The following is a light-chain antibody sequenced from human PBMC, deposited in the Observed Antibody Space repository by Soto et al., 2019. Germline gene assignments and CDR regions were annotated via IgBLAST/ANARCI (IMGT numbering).Light chain of an antibody. V-gene: IGKV3-11*01. CDR2: DAS. CDR3: QQRSNWPPV. J-gene: IGKJ4*01. CDR1: QSVAIY. Sequence: EIVLTQSPATLSLSPGERATLSCRASQSVAIYLAWYQQKPGQAPRLLVYDASNRATGIPARFSGSGSGTDFTPTISSLEPEDFAVYYCQQRSNWPPVFGGGTKVEIK.